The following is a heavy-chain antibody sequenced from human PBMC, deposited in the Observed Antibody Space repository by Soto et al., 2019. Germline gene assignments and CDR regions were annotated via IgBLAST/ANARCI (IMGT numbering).Heavy chain of an antibody. CDR3: ARQGSNGAYYYYGMDV. CDR1: GYRFSSYW. CDR2: IYPGDSDT. Sequence: GESLKISCKGSGYRFSSYWIAWVRQMPGKGLEWMGIIYPGDSDTRYSPSFQGQVTFSVDKSNNTAYLQWSCLKASDTAMYYCARQGSNGAYYYYGMDVWGQGAAVTVSS. D-gene: IGHD2-8*01. J-gene: IGHJ6*02. V-gene: IGHV5-51*01.